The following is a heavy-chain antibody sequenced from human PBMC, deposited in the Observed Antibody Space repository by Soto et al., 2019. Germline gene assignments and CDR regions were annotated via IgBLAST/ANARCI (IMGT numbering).Heavy chain of an antibody. J-gene: IGHJ5*02. CDR1: GYTFTSYN. V-gene: IGHV1-18*01. CDR2: ISPYNGNT. CDR3: ARDVDDFWSGYYTPTSLYNRFDP. Sequence: QVQLVQSGAEVKKPGASVKVSCKASGYTFTSYNISWVRQAPGQGLEWMGWISPYNGNTNYAQEFQGRVTMTTDTSTSTAYFDLRSLRSDDTAVYYCARDVDDFWSGYYTPTSLYNRFDPWGQGTLVTVSS. D-gene: IGHD3-3*01.